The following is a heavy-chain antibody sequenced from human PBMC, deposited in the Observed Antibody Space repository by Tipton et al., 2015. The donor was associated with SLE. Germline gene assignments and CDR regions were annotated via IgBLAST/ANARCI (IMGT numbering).Heavy chain of an antibody. V-gene: IGHV1-69*01. D-gene: IGHD6-13*01. Sequence: QVQLVQSGAEVKKPGSSVKVSCKASGGTFSSYAISWVRQAPGQGLEWMGGIIPIFGTANYAQKFQGRVTITADESTSTAYMELSSLRSEDTAVYYCATRLYLYSSSSRYYGMDVWGQGTTVTVSS. CDR3: ATRLYLYSSSSRYYGMDV. J-gene: IGHJ6*02. CDR2: IIPIFGTA. CDR1: GGTFSSYA.